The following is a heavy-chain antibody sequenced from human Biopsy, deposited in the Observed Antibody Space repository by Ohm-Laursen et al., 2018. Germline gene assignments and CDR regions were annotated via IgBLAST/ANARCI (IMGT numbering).Heavy chain of an antibody. CDR3: ARVGAGAPSIDYFDY. CDR1: GGSIYNFF. V-gene: IGHV4-59*01. D-gene: IGHD1-26*01. Sequence: TLSLTCSVSGGSIYNFFWSWIRQPPGKGLEWIGYIYYSGSTNYNPSPRSRVTISVDRSKNQFSLELSSVTAADTAVYYCARVGAGAPSIDYFDYWGQGALVTVSS. J-gene: IGHJ4*02. CDR2: IYYSGST.